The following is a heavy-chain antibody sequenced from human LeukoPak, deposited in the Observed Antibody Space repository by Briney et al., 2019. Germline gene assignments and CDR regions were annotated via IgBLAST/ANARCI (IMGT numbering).Heavy chain of an antibody. CDR3: GGYSGYDFFGAIDY. D-gene: IGHD5-12*01. V-gene: IGHV4-59*11. J-gene: IGHJ4*02. Sequence: PSETLSLTCTVSGGSISSHYWSWIRQPPGKGLEGIGYIYYSGSTNYNPSLKSRVTISVDTSKNQFSLKLSSVTAADTAVYYCGGYSGYDFFGAIDYWGQGTLVTVSS. CDR1: GGSISSHY. CDR2: IYYSGST.